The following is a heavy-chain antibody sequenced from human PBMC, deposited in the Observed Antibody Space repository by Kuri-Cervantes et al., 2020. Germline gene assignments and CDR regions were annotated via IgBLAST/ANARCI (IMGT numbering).Heavy chain of an antibody. Sequence: GESLKIPCAAFGFTFDDYTMHWVRQAPGKGLEWVSALSGSGGSTYYADSVKGRFTITRDNSKTTLYLKMNSLGAEDTAVYYCAKEVPYYDFWSGYYPYDMDVWGQGTTVTVSS. V-gene: IGHV3-23*01. J-gene: IGHJ6*02. CDR1: GFTFDDYT. CDR3: AKEVPYYDFWSGYYPYDMDV. CDR2: LSGSGGST. D-gene: IGHD3-3*01.